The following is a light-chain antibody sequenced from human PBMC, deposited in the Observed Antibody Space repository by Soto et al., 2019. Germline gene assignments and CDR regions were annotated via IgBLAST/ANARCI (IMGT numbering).Light chain of an antibody. J-gene: IGLJ1*01. CDR3: QVWDSSSDHYV. Sequence: SYELTQPPSVSVAPGETARITCGGNNIGSKAVHWYQQKPGQAPVLVISYDSDRPSGIPERFSGSNSGNTATLTISRVEAGDEADYYCQVWDSSSDHYVFGTGTKVTVL. CDR2: YDS. CDR1: NIGSKA. V-gene: IGLV3-21*04.